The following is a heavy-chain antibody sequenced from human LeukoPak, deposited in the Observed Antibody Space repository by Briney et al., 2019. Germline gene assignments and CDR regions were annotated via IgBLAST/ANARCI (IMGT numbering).Heavy chain of an antibody. D-gene: IGHD2-15*01. V-gene: IGHV3-23*01. CDR3: AKDHPMYCSGGSCYPYNY. J-gene: IGHJ4*02. Sequence: SGGSLRLSCAASGFTFSSYAMSWVRQAPGKGLEWVSAISGSGGSTYYADSVKGRFTIFRDNSKNTLYLQMNSLGAEDTAVYYCAKDHPMYCSGGSCYPYNYWGQGTLVTVSS. CDR2: ISGSGGST. CDR1: GFTFSSYA.